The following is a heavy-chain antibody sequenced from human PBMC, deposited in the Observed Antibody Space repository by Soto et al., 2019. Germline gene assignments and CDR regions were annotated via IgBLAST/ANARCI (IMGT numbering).Heavy chain of an antibody. CDR3: ARLSDYGGNSIHYYYGMDV. J-gene: IGHJ6*02. Sequence: GESLKISCKGSGYSFTSYWIGWLRQMPGKGLEWMGIIYPGDSDTRYSPSFQGQVTISADKSISTAYLQWSSLKASDTAMYYCARLSDYGGNSIHYYYGMDVWGQGTTVTVSS. D-gene: IGHD4-17*01. CDR2: IYPGDSDT. CDR1: GYSFTSYW. V-gene: IGHV5-51*03.